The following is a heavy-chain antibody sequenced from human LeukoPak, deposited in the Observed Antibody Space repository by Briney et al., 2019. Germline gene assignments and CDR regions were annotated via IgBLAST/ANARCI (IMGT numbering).Heavy chain of an antibody. CDR3: ARTTEGYAGGPGYSYYYYMDV. CDR1: GGSISSSSYY. CDR2: IYYSGST. Sequence: SETLSLTCTVSGGSISSSSYYWSWIRQPPGKGLEWIGYIYYSGSTNYNPSLKSRVTISVDTSKNQFSLKLRSVTAADTAVYYCARTTEGYAGGPGYSYYYYMDVWGKGTTVTISS. D-gene: IGHD5-12*01. J-gene: IGHJ6*03. V-gene: IGHV4-61*01.